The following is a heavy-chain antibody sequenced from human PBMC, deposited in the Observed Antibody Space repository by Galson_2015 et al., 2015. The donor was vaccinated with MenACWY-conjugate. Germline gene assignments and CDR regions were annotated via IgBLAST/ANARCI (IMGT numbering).Heavy chain of an antibody. Sequence: SLRLSCAASGFTLSAYAMHWVRQAPGKGLEWVAVISYDGTRKFYADSVKGRFTISRDNSKNTLYLQMNSLRVEDTAIYYCARGCSGGSCSVYWGQGTLVTVSS. CDR1: GFTLSAYA. V-gene: IGHV3-30-3*01. CDR2: ISYDGTRK. CDR3: ARGCSGGSCSVY. J-gene: IGHJ4*02. D-gene: IGHD2-15*01.